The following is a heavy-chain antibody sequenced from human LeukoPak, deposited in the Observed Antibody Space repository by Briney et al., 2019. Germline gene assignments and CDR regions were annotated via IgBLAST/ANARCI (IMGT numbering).Heavy chain of an antibody. CDR3: ARRKGWEPAEYAFDI. V-gene: IGHV5-51*01. Sequence: GESLKISCKGSGYIFPSYWIGWVRQMPGKGLEWMGIIYPGDSDTRYSPSFQGQVTISADKSISTAYLQWSSLKASDTAMYYCARRKGWEPAEYAFDIWGQGTMLTVSS. CDR1: GYIFPSYW. CDR2: IYPGDSDT. D-gene: IGHD1-26*01. J-gene: IGHJ3*02.